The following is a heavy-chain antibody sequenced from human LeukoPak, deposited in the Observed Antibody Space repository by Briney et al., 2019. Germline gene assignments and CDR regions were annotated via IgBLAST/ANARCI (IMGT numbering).Heavy chain of an antibody. CDR1: GFTFSSYA. CDR3: AKDRSGYEGGGFDY. J-gene: IGHJ4*02. Sequence: GGSLRLSCAASGFTFSSYAMSWVRQAPGKGLEWVPAIGGSGGSTYYADSVKGRFTISRDNSKNTLYLQMNSLRAEDTAVYYCAKDRSGYEGGGFDYWGQGTLVTVSS. CDR2: IGGSGGST. V-gene: IGHV3-23*01. D-gene: IGHD5-12*01.